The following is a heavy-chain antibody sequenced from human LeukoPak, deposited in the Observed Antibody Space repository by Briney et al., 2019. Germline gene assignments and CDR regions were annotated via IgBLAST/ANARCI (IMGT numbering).Heavy chain of an antibody. Sequence: GSLRLSCAASGFTFSSYAMHWIRQPPGKGLEWIGSIYYSGSTYYNPSLKSRVTISVDTSKNQFSLKLSSVTAADTAVYYCARLSYSSSWQTLKPYYYGMDVWGQGTTVTVSS. D-gene: IGHD6-13*01. CDR2: IYYSGST. CDR1: GFTFSSYA. V-gene: IGHV4-39*01. CDR3: ARLSYSSSWQTLKPYYYGMDV. J-gene: IGHJ6*02.